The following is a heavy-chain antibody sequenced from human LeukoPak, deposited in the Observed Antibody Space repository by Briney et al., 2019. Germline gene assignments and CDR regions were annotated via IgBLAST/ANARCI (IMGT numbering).Heavy chain of an antibody. J-gene: IGHJ6*02. CDR1: AFTFSEYS. V-gene: IGHV3-11*01. Sequence: GGSLRLSCVGSAFTFSEYSMSWIRQAPGRELEWISSITESGGTEYYADSVKGRFSISRDNAKSALYLQMNSLRAEDTAVYYCARPPEGYSYGFYFGHWGQGTTVIVSS. D-gene: IGHD5-18*01. CDR3: ARPPEGYSYGFYFGH. CDR2: ITESGGTE.